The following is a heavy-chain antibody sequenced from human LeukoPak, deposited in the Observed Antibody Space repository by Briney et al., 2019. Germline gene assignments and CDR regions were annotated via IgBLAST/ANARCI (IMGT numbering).Heavy chain of an antibody. CDR1: GFTFGDYA. CDR3: IRDFRGYSSYYMDV. CDR2: TRSKPYGGTT. D-gene: IGHD5-18*01. J-gene: IGHJ6*03. V-gene: IGHV3-49*04. Sequence: TGGSLRLSCIASGFTFGDYAMSWVRQAPGKGLEWVGFTRSKPYGGTTEYAASVKGRFSISRDDSKSTAYLQMNSLKTEDTAVYYCIRDFRGYSSYYMDVWGKGTTVTVSS.